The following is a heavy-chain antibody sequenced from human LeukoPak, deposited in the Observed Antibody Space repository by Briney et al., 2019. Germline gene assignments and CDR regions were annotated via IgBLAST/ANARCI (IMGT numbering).Heavy chain of an antibody. CDR2: INTNTGNP. D-gene: IGHD4-17*01. CDR1: GGTFSSYT. J-gene: IGHJ3*02. V-gene: IGHV7-4-1*02. CDR3: AREPWGDYATDAFDI. Sequence: EASVKVSCKASGGTFSSYTLNWVRQAPGQGLEWMGWINTNTGNPTYAQGFTGRFVFSLDTSVSTAYLQISSLKAEDTAVYYCAREPWGDYATDAFDIWGQGTMVTVSS.